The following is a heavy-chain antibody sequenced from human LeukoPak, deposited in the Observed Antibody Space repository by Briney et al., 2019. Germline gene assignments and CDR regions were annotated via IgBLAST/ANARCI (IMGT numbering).Heavy chain of an antibody. V-gene: IGHV1-18*01. CDR3: ARRRGASVSNNWFDP. CDR1: GYTFTSYG. CDR2: MSSYNGNT. Sequence: ASVKVSCKASGYTFTSYGISWVRQAPGQGLEWMGWMSSYNGNTNYAQKFQGRVTMTTDTSTSTAYMELRSLRSDDTAVYYCARRRGASVSNNWFDPWGQGSLVTVSS. J-gene: IGHJ5*02. D-gene: IGHD4/OR15-4a*01.